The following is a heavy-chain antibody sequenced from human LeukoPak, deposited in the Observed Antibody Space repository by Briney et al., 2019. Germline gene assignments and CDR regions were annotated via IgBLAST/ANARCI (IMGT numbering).Heavy chain of an antibody. D-gene: IGHD3-22*01. CDR2: MNKDGSET. Sequence: PGGSLRLSCAASGLILSNHWMTWVRQAPGKGPEWVANMNKDGSETYYVDSMKGRFTISRDNAKNSLYLQMNSLRAEDTAVYYCARDKGDYDTSGSLFIFGGQGTLVTVSS. CDR3: ARDKGDYDTSGSLFIF. CDR1: GLILSNHW. J-gene: IGHJ4*02. V-gene: IGHV3-7*03.